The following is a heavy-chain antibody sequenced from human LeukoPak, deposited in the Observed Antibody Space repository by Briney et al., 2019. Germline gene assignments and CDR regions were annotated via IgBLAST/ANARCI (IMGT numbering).Heavy chain of an antibody. Sequence: GESLRISCKGSGYSFTSYWISWVRQMSGKGLEWMGRIDPSDSYTNYSPSFQGHVTISADKSISTAYLQWSSLKASDTAMYYCASQTYYYGSGSYYNDYWGQGTLVTVSS. J-gene: IGHJ4*02. V-gene: IGHV5-10-1*01. CDR3: ASQTYYYGSGSYYNDY. CDR1: GYSFTSYW. D-gene: IGHD3-10*01. CDR2: IDPSDSYT.